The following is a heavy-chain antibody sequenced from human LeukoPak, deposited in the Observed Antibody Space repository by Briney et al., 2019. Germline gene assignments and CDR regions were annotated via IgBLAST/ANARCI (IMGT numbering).Heavy chain of an antibody. CDR2: ISSSATTI. CDR3: ARGPRAYGDYFDY. Sequence: GGSLRLPCAPSGFTVNSLATSCGPHAPGKGLEWVSYISSSATTILSAHPVKGRFTIHRHNRKNSLYRQMKSRRAEDTPIYFCARGPRAYGDYFDYWGQGTLVTVSS. CDR1: GFTVNSLA. J-gene: IGHJ4*02. D-gene: IGHD4-17*01. V-gene: IGHV3-48*03.